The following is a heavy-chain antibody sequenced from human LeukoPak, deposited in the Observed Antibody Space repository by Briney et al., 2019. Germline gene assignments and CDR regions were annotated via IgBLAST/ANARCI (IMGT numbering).Heavy chain of an antibody. V-gene: IGHV3-23*01. D-gene: IGHD4-17*01. CDR3: ARDSPGLRSMDV. CDR2: ISDSGGRT. J-gene: IGHJ6*03. CDR1: GITLSNYG. Sequence: GGSLRLSCAVSGITLSNYGMSWVRQAPGKGLEWVAGISDSGGRTNYADSVKGRFTISRDSPKNTLYLQMNSLRAEDTAVYYCARDSPGLRSMDVWGKGTTVTVSS.